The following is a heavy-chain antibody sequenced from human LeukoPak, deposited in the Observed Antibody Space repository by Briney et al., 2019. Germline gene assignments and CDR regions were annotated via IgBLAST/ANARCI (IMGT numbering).Heavy chain of an antibody. Sequence: EPSETLSLTCTVSGGSISSFYWSWIRQPAGKGLEWIVRIYISGNTNYNPSLKSRVIMSVDTYKNQFSVKLSSVTAADTAVYYCARDLVDWGSLQYYFEYWGQGTLVTVSS. D-gene: IGHD7-27*01. CDR3: ARDLVDWGSLQYYFEY. CDR2: IYISGNT. CDR1: GGSISSFY. J-gene: IGHJ4*02. V-gene: IGHV4-4*07.